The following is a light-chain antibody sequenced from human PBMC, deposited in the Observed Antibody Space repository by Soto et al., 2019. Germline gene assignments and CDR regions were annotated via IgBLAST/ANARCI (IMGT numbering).Light chain of an antibody. V-gene: IGKV3-20*01. Sequence: EIVLTQSPGTLSLSPGERATLSCRASQSISSSFLAWYQQRPGQAPRLLIFGASYRATGIPDRFSGSGSGTDFTLTISRLETELFAVHYCQHYGNSSPEYTFGPGTNVDIK. J-gene: IGKJ3*01. CDR1: QSISSSF. CDR3: QHYGNSSPEYT. CDR2: GAS.